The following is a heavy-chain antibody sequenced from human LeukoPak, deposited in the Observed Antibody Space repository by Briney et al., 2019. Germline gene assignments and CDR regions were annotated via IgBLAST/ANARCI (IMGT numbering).Heavy chain of an antibody. J-gene: IGHJ6*02. CDR2: ISAYNGNT. V-gene: IGHV1-18*01. D-gene: IGHD5-12*01. CDR3: ARGSMVATKDPYYYYGMDV. Sequence: GASVKASCKASGYTFTSYGTSWVRQAPGQGLEWMGWISAYNGNTNYAQKLQGRVTMTTDTSTSTAYMELRSLRSDDTAVYYCARGSMVATKDPYYYYGMDVWGQGTTVTVSS. CDR1: GYTFTSYG.